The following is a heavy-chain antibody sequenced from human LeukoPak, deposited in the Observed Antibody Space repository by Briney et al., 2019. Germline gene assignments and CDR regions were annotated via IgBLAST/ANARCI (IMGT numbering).Heavy chain of an antibody. CDR3: ARDYISGCFDP. D-gene: IGHD6-19*01. Sequence: GGSLRLSCVASGFTFTNHWMSWVRQAPGKGLEWVANIREDGGHKNYVDSVKGRFTISRDNAKNSLYLQMNSLRAEDTAVYYCARDYISGCFDPWGQGTLVTVSS. V-gene: IGHV3-7*01. CDR1: GFTFTNHW. J-gene: IGHJ5*02. CDR2: IREDGGHK.